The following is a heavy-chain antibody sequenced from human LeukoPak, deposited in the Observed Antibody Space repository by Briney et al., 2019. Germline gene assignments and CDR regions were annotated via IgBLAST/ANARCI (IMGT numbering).Heavy chain of an antibody. V-gene: IGHV4-34*01. D-gene: IGHD2-2*01. CDR1: GGSFSGYY. Sequence: ETLSLTCAVYGGSFSGYYWSWVRQPPGKGLEWIGEINHSGSTNYNPSLTSRVTISVDTSKNQFSLKVRSVTAADTAIYYCARRLHQLPIDYWGQGTLVTVSS. CDR2: INHSGST. J-gene: IGHJ4*02. CDR3: ARRLHQLPIDY.